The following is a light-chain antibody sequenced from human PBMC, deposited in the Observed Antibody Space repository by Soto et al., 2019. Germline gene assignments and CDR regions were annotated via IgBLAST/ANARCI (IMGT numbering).Light chain of an antibody. V-gene: IGKV1-9*01. CDR3: QQPNSYRPT. CDR1: QGISTF. Sequence: DIQLTQSPSFLSASVGDRVTITCRASQGISTFLAWYQQKPGKAPKLLIYAASILQSGVPSRFRGSGCGRDFAVTISRRQPEDFRTYFCQQPNSYRPTVGGGAKVDIK. CDR2: AAS. J-gene: IGKJ4*01.